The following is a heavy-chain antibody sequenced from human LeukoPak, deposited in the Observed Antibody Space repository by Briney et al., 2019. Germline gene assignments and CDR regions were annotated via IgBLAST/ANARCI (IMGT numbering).Heavy chain of an antibody. V-gene: IGHV4-39*01. J-gene: IGHJ2*01. CDR3: ARHTPYNWCFDL. D-gene: IGHD2-2*02. Sequence: PSETLSLTCTVSGGSISSSSYYWGWIRQPPGEGLDGIASIYYSGSTYYNPSLKRRVTISVATSKNQFSLKLSSVTAADTAVYYCARHTPYNWCFDLWGRGTLVTVSS. CDR2: IYYSGST. CDR1: GGSISSSSYY.